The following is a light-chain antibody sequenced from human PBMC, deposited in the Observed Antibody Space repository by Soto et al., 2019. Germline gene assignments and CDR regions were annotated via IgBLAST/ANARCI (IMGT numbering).Light chain of an antibody. CDR2: NAS. J-gene: IGKJ2*01. CDR1: QSISSY. Sequence: IVLTQSPATLSLSPGERATLSCRASQSISSYLAWYQQKPGQAPRLLIYNASNRATGIPARFSGGGSGTDFTLTISSLEPEDFAVYYCQQRSNWPPYTFGQGTKLESK. CDR3: QQRSNWPPYT. V-gene: IGKV3-11*01.